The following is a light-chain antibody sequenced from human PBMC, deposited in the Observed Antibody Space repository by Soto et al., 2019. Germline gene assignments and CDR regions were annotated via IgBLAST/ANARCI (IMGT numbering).Light chain of an antibody. V-gene: IGLV7-46*01. CDR1: AGAVTSGKY. J-gene: IGLJ3*02. CDR2: DTS. CDR3: LLSYNGVQV. Sequence: QAVVTQAPSLTVTPGGTVTLTCGSSAGAVTSGKYPFWFQQKPGQAPKTLIYDTSRRHSWTPARFSGSLLGGKAALTLSGTQPEDEAEYYCLLSYNGVQVFGGGTKLTVL.